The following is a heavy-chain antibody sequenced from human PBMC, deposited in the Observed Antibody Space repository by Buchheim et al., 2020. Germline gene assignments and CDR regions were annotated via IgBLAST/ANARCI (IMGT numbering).Heavy chain of an antibody. CDR1: GGSINSYY. CDR3: ARVSSAEADYGGHWPLFDY. Sequence: QVQLQESGPGLVKPSETLSLTCTVSGGSINSYYWGWIRQPPGKELEWIGYISYSGNTNYNPSLKSRVTISVDTSKSQFSLKLRSLTAADTAVYYCARVSSAEADYGGHWPLFDYWGQGTL. CDR2: ISYSGNT. D-gene: IGHD4-23*01. V-gene: IGHV4-59*01. J-gene: IGHJ4*02.